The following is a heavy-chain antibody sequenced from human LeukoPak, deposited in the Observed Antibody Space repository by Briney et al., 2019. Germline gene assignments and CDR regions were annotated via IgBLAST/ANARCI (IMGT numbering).Heavy chain of an antibody. Sequence: GGSLRLSCAASGFTFSSAWMSWVRQAPGKGLELVGRIKSKSDGGTTDYAAPVKDRFTISRDDSKDTLYLQMNSLKTDDTAVYYCTTAGSYTYGSWGQGTLVTVSS. CDR3: TTAGSYTYGS. D-gene: IGHD5-18*01. CDR2: IKSKSDGGTT. V-gene: IGHV3-15*01. J-gene: IGHJ4*02. CDR1: GFTFSSAW.